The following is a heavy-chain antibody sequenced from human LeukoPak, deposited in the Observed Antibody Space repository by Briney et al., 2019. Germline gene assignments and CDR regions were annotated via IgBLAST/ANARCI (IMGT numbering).Heavy chain of an antibody. Sequence: ASVKVSCKASGYTFTGYYMHWVRQAPGQGLEWMGWINPNSGGTNYAQKFQGRDTMTRDTSISTAYMELSRLRSDDTAVYYCARGYCSSTSCRSSNHDYWGQGTLVTVSS. CDR1: GYTFTGYY. J-gene: IGHJ4*02. V-gene: IGHV1-2*02. D-gene: IGHD2-2*01. CDR3: ARGYCSSTSCRSSNHDY. CDR2: INPNSGGT.